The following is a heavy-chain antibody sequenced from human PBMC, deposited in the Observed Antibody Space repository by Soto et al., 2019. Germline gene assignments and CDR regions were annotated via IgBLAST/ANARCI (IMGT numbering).Heavy chain of an antibody. CDR3: ARHVKDYAMRYFDL. CDR1: GGSISSSSYY. V-gene: IGHV4-39*01. D-gene: IGHD4-17*01. CDR2: IYYSGST. J-gene: IGHJ2*01. Sequence: SETLSLTCTVSGGSISSSSYYWGWIRQPPGKGLEWIGSIYYSGSTYYNPSLKSRVTISVDTSKNQFSLKLTSVTAADTGVHYCARHVKDYAMRYFDLWGRGTLVTVSS.